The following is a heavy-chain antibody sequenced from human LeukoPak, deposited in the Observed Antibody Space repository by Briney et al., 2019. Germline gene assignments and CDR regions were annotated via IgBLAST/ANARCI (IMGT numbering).Heavy chain of an antibody. CDR1: GFTFRSYW. CDR3: ARDPDSSGWLDY. V-gene: IGHV3-53*01. Sequence: GGSLRLSCAASGFTFRSYWMSWVRQAPGKGLEWVSVIYSGGSTYYADSVKGRFTISRDNSKNTLYLQMNSLRAEDTAVYYCARDPDSSGWLDYWGQGTLVTVSS. D-gene: IGHD6-19*01. CDR2: IYSGGST. J-gene: IGHJ4*02.